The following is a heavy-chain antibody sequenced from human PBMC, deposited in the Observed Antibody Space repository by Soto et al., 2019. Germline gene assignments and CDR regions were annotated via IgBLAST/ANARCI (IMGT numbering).Heavy chain of an antibody. CDR3: ARVRIGTTSYYFDY. J-gene: IGHJ4*02. CDR1: VGTFSSYA. V-gene: IGHV1-69*12. Sequence: QVQLVQSGAEVKKPGSSVKVSGKASVGTFSSYAISWVRQSPGQGLEWMGGIIPIFGTANYAQKFQGRVTITADESTSTAYMELSSLRSEDTAVYYCARVRIGTTSYYFDYWGQGTLVTVSS. CDR2: IIPIFGTA. D-gene: IGHD1-7*01.